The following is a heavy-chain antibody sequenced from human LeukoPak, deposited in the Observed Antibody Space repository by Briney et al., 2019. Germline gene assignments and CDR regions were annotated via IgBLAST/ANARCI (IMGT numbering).Heavy chain of an antibody. D-gene: IGHD3-22*01. V-gene: IGHV3-23*01. J-gene: IGHJ4*02. Sequence: GGSLRLSCAASGFTFSSYAMSWVRQAPGKGLEWVSAISGSGGSTYYADSVKGRFTISRDNSKNTLYLQMNSLRAEDTAVYYCAKYYYDSSGYYGTVDYWGQGTLVTVSS. CDR2: ISGSGGST. CDR1: GFTFSSYA. CDR3: AKYYYDSSGYYGTVDY.